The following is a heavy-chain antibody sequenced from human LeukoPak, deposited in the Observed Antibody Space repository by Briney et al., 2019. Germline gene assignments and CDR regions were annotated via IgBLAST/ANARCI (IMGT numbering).Heavy chain of an antibody. D-gene: IGHD4-17*01. J-gene: IGHJ4*02. V-gene: IGHV1-18*01. CDR3: ARDGGDYNLQLFDY. CDR2: ISAYNGNT. CDR1: GYTFTSYD. Sequence: ASVKVSCKASGYTFTSYDINWVRQAPGQGLEWMGWISAYNGNTNYAQKLQGRVTMTTDTSTSTAYMELRSLRSDDTAVYYCARDGGDYNLQLFDYWGQGTLVTVSS.